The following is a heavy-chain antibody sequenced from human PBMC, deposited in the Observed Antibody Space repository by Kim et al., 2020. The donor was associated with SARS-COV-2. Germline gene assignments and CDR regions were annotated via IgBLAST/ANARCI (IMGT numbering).Heavy chain of an antibody. CDR3: ANLDPPGY. CDR2: IKQDGSVK. V-gene: IGHV3-7*03. Sequence: GGSLRLSCAASAASGFTFSNYWMSWVRQAPGKGLEWVANIKQDGSVKYYVDSVKGRFTISRDNAKNTLYLQMNSLRAEDTAVYYCANLDPPGYWGQGTLVTVSS. CDR1: GFTFSNYW. J-gene: IGHJ4*02.